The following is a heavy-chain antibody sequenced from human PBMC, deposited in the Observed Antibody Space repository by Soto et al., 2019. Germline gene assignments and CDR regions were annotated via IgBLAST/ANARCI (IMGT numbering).Heavy chain of an antibody. J-gene: IGHJ4*02. CDR3: AKDRGSSSWDPIFDF. CDR1: GFTFDDYA. Sequence: EMELVESGGGFIEPGRSLRLSCAASGFTFDDYAIHWVRQAPGKGLEWVSGISWDSAVIDYAVSVKGRLTIGRDNARNSLYLHMNNLRPEDTALYFCAKDRGSSSWDPIFDFWGRGTLVTVSS. CDR2: ISWDSAVI. V-gene: IGHV3-9*01. D-gene: IGHD6-13*01.